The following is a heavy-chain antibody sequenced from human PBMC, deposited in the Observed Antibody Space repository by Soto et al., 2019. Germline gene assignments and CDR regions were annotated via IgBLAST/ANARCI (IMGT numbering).Heavy chain of an antibody. J-gene: IGHJ4*02. Sequence: RLSFSASGFTFSSYAMHWGRQAPGKGLEYVSAISSNGGSTYYADSVKGRFTISRDNSKNTLYLQMSSLRTEDTAVYYCVKDPSPSLSARGIDYWGQGTLATVSS. D-gene: IGHD1-1*01. CDR3: VKDPSPSLSARGIDY. CDR1: GFTFSSYA. V-gene: IGHV3-64D*06. CDR2: ISSNGGST.